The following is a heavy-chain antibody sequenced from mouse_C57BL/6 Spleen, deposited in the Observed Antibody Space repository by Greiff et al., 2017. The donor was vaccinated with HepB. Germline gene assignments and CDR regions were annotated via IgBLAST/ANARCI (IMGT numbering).Heavy chain of an antibody. CDR1: GFTFSDAW. D-gene: IGHD1-1*01. Sequence: EVQLQESGGGLVQPGGSMKLSCAASGFTFSDAWMDWVRQSPEKGLEWVAEIRNKANNHATSYAESVKGRFTISRGDSKSSVYLQMNSLRAEDTGIYYGTSITTVGRYWYFDVWGTGTTVTVSS. CDR3: TSITTVGRYWYFDV. CDR2: IRNKANNHAT. V-gene: IGHV6-6*01. J-gene: IGHJ1*03.